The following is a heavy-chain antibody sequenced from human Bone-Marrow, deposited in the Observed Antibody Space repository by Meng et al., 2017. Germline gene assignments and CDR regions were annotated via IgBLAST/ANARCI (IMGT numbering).Heavy chain of an antibody. V-gene: IGHV4-4*02. CDR3: AIEYSSGIDY. J-gene: IGHJ4*02. Sequence: QVQLQGAGTGLVKPLGVPSLTCAVAGGSYSSSNWWSCVRQPPGKGLEWIGEIYHSGSTNYNPSLKSRVTISVDKSKNQFSLKLSSVTAADTAVYYCAIEYSSGIDYWGQGTLVTVSS. CDR2: IYHSGST. CDR1: GGSYSSSNW. D-gene: IGHD6-19*01.